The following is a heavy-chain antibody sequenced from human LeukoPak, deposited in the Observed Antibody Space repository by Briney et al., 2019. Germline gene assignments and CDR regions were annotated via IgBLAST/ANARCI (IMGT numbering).Heavy chain of an antibody. Sequence: SGTLSLTCAVSGGSISSSNWWSWVRQPPGKGLEWIGEIYHSGSTDYNPSLKSRVTISVDKSKNQFSLRLSSVTAADTAIYYCARDTPYNSGWYYFDYWGQGTLVTVSS. CDR3: ARDTPYNSGWYYFDY. V-gene: IGHV4-4*02. D-gene: IGHD6-19*01. CDR2: IYHSGST. CDR1: GGSISSSNW. J-gene: IGHJ4*02.